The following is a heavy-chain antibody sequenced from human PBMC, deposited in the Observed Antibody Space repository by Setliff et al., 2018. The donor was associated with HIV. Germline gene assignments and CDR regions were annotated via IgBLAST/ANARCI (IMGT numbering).Heavy chain of an antibody. V-gene: IGHV4-34*01. J-gene: IGHJ4*02. Sequence: KPSETLSLTCVVYGGSFSGYYLSWVRQPPGKGLEWIGEIYHSGSTNYNPSLKSRVTISVDTSKNQFSLKLSSVTAADTAVYYCARQVGNKVLFDSWGQGTLVTVSS. CDR3: ARQVGNKVLFDS. CDR1: GGSFSGYY. CDR2: IYHSGST. D-gene: IGHD7-27*01.